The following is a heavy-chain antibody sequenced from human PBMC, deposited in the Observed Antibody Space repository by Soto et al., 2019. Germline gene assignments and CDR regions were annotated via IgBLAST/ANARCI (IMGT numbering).Heavy chain of an antibody. Sequence: EVQLVESGGGLVQPGGSLRLSCEASGFTFSSYSMHWFGQAPGKGLEYVSAISSNGGTTSYANSVKGRFTISRDNSKNMLYLQMGSLRAEDMAVYYCGGYSGDGIWSWGQGTLVTVSS. D-gene: IGHD1-26*01. CDR3: GGYSGDGIWS. CDR1: GFTFSSYS. V-gene: IGHV3-64*01. CDR2: ISSNGGTT. J-gene: IGHJ5*02.